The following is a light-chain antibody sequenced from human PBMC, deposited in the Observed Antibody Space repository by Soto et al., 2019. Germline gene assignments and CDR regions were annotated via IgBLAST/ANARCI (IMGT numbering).Light chain of an antibody. CDR2: GAS. Sequence: EIVIRQSPATLSVSPGERATLSCRASQSVSSNLAWYQQKPGQAPRLLIYGASTRATGIPARFSGSGSGTDFTLTISRLEPEDFAVYYCQQYGSSGTFGQGTKVDI. J-gene: IGKJ1*01. V-gene: IGKV3-15*01. CDR3: QQYGSSGT. CDR1: QSVSSN.